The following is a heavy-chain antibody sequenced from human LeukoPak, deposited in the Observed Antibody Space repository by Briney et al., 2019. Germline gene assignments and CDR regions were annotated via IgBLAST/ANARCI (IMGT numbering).Heavy chain of an antibody. CDR1: GGSISSYY. V-gene: IGHV4-59*12. CDR3: AREDDYFDY. CDR2: IYYSGST. J-gene: IGHJ4*02. Sequence: SETLSLTCTVSGGSISSYYWSWIRQPPGKGLEWIGYIYYSGSTNYNPSLKSRVTISVDTSKNQFSLKLSSVTTADTAVYYCAREDDYFDYWGQGTLVTVSS.